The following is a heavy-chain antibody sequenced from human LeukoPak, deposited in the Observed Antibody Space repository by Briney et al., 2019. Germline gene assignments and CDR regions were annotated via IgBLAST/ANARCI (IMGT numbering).Heavy chain of an antibody. Sequence: SVKVSCKASGGTFSSYAISWVRRAPGQGLEWMGGIIPIFGTANYAQKFQGRVTITADESTSTAYMELSSLRSEDTAVYYCARESGGYCSGGSCYGPRYYYYYMDVWGKGTTVTISS. CDR1: GGTFSSYA. V-gene: IGHV1-69*13. D-gene: IGHD2-15*01. J-gene: IGHJ6*03. CDR2: IIPIFGTA. CDR3: ARESGGYCSGGSCYGPRYYYYYMDV.